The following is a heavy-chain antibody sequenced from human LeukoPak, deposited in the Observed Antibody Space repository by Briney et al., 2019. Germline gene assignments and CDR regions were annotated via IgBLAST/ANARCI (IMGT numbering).Heavy chain of an antibody. J-gene: IGHJ4*02. CDR3: AGHFYSSSAQTIDY. V-gene: IGHV1-2*02. CDR1: GYTFSDFY. D-gene: IGHD6-6*01. CDR2: INPNSGGT. Sequence: GASVKVSCKASGYTFSDFYVHWVRQAPGQGLEWMGWINPNSGGTNYAQKFQGRVTVTGDTSISTVYMELSGLRSDDTAVYYCAGHFYSSSAQTIDYWGQGTLVTVSS.